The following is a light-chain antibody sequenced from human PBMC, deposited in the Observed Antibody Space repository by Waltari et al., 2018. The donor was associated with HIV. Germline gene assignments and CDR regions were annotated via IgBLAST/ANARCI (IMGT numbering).Light chain of an antibody. CDR1: SLRSYY. V-gene: IGLV3-19*01. J-gene: IGLJ2*01. CDR3: NSRDSSGNQVV. CDR2: GKN. Sequence: SSELTQDPAVSVALGQTVRITCQGDSLRSYYASWYQQKPGQAPVLVIYGKNNRPSGIPDRISGSSSGNTASLTITGAQAEDEADYDCNSRDSSGNQVVFGGGTKLTVL.